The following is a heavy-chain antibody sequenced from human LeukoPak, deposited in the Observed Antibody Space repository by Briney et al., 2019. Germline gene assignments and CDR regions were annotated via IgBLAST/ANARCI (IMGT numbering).Heavy chain of an antibody. V-gene: IGHV1-8*01. J-gene: IGHJ4*02. CDR2: MNPNSGNT. D-gene: IGHD3-10*01. CDR3: ARAMVRGVRVPGY. Sequence: ASVKVSCKASGYTYTSYVINWVRQAAGQGLEWMGWMNPNSGNTGYAQKFQGRVTMTRNTSISTAYMELSSLRSEDTAVYYCARAMVRGVRVPGYWGQGTLVTVSS. CDR1: GYTYTSYV.